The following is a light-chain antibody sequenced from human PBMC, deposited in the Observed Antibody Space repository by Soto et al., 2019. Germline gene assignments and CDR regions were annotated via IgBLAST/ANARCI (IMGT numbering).Light chain of an antibody. CDR2: EVS. V-gene: IGLV2-14*01. Sequence: QSAPTQPASVSGSLGQSITISCTGTSSDVGAYNYVSWYQQHPGKAPKLMIYEVSYRPSGVSNRFSGSKSGNTASLSISGLQAEDEADYYCNSHTTSSTCVFGTGTKLTVL. CDR3: NSHTTSSTCV. J-gene: IGLJ1*01. CDR1: SSDVGAYNY.